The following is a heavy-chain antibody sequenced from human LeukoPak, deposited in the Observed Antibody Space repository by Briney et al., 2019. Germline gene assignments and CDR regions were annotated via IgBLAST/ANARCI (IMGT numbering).Heavy chain of an antibody. Sequence: SETLSLTCTVSGGSISSSSYYWGWIRQPPGKGLEWIGSIYYSGSTYYNPSLKSRVTISVDTSKNQFSLKLSSVTAADTAVYYCARVEAGIAAIWGQGTLVTVSS. CDR1: GGSISSSSYY. D-gene: IGHD6-25*01. J-gene: IGHJ4*02. CDR3: ARVEAGIAAI. V-gene: IGHV4-39*07. CDR2: IYYSGST.